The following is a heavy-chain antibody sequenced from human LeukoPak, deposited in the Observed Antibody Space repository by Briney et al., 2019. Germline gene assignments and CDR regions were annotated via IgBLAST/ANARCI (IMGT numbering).Heavy chain of an antibody. CDR1: GGSISSYY. D-gene: IGHD3-10*01. Sequence: SETLSLTCTVSGGSISSYYWSWIRQPPGKGLEWIGYIYYSGSTNYNPSLKSRVTISVDTSKNQFSLKLSSVTAADTAVYYCARENGSGSYYKRAAFDIWGQGTMVTVSS. CDR3: ARENGSGSYYKRAAFDI. V-gene: IGHV4-59*01. J-gene: IGHJ3*02. CDR2: IYYSGST.